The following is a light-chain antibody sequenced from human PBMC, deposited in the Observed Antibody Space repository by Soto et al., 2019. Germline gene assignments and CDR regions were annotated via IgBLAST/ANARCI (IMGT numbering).Light chain of an antibody. CDR3: QQAATFPLT. J-gene: IGKJ4*01. CDR2: AAS. CDR1: QNISSH. V-gene: IGKV1-39*01. Sequence: DVQVTQSPSSLSTSVGDRVTITCRTSQNISSHLNWYQQKPGKAPKLLIYAASSLQSGVPSTFSGSGSGTDFTLTISSVQPEDSATYYCQQAATFPLTFGGGTEVEIK.